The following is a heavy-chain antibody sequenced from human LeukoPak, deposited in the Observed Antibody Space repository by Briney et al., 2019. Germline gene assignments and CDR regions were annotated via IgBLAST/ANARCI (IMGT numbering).Heavy chain of an antibody. V-gene: IGHV3-15*01. D-gene: IGHD3-10*01. Sequence: GGSLRLSCAAFDYTLRISWMRWVRQASGKGLEWVGRITTEADGGKTDYAAPVKGRFTISRDNSKNVMYLQMNNLRTEDTAVYYCTAGHYGNLWGQGTLVTVSS. CDR1: DYTLRISW. CDR3: TAGHYGNL. CDR2: ITTEADGGKT. J-gene: IGHJ5*02.